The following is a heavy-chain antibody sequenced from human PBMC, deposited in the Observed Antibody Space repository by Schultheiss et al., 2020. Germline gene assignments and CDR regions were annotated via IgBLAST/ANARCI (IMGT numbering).Heavy chain of an antibody. Sequence: GGSLRLSCAASGFTFSSSAMSWVRQAPGKGLEWVSAISGSGGSTYYADSVKGRFTISRDNSRNTLYLQMNSLRAEDTAVYHCAKRWDDGFDIWGQGTMVTVSS. CDR2: ISGSGGST. CDR3: AKRWDDGFDI. J-gene: IGHJ3*02. D-gene: IGHD1-26*01. V-gene: IGHV3-23*01. CDR1: GFTFSSSA.